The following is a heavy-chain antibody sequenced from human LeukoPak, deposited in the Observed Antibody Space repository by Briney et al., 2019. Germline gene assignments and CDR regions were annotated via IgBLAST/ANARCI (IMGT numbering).Heavy chain of an antibody. J-gene: IGHJ4*02. CDR1: GFTFSRYD. CDR2: INRDGTST. Sequence: GGSLRLSCVASGFTFSRYDVHWVRQVPGKGLVCVSRINRDGTSTTYADSVRGRFTISRDNAKNTLYLQMDSLRAEDTAIYFCARGSSGWYGIDYWGQGALVNVSS. CDR3: ARGSSGWYGIDY. D-gene: IGHD6-19*01. V-gene: IGHV3-74*03.